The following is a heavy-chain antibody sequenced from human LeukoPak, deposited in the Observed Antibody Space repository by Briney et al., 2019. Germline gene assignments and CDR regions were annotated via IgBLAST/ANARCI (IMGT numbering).Heavy chain of an antibody. V-gene: IGHV1-3*01. J-gene: IGHJ4*02. Sequence: ASVKVSCKASGYTFTSYGISWVRQAPGQRLEWMGWINAGNGNTKYSQKFQGRVTITRDTSASTAYMELSSLRSEDTAVYYCARESAFIAAAGTFYFDYWGQGTLVTVSS. D-gene: IGHD6-13*01. CDR1: GYTFTSYG. CDR2: INAGNGNT. CDR3: ARESAFIAAAGTFYFDY.